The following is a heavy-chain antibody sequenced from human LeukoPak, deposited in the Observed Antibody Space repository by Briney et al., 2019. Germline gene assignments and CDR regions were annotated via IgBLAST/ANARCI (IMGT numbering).Heavy chain of an antibody. Sequence: GGSLRLSCAASGFTVGSYYMSWLRQAPGKGPEWVSSFGPTGKTYYADSVKGRFTIVGDISKNTLYLQMNSLRAEDTAVFYCARAEWESKMGHFDCWGRGTLVTVSS. CDR3: ARAEWESKMGHFDC. D-gene: IGHD1-26*01. CDR1: GFTVGSYY. V-gene: IGHV3-23*01. CDR2: FGPTGKT. J-gene: IGHJ4*02.